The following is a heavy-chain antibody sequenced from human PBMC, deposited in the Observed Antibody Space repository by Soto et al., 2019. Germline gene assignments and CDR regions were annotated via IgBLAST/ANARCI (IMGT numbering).Heavy chain of an antibody. V-gene: IGHV1-24*01. CDR2: FDPEDGET. CDR1: RYTLTELS. J-gene: IGHJ6*02. Sequence: GASAKVSCKVSRYTLTELSMHWVRQAPGKGLEWVGGFDPEDGETIYAQKFQGRVTMAEVNFTDTAYMELSSLRSEDTVVYYCATDQKNYYYYGMDVWGQGTTVTVSS. CDR3: ATDQKNYYYYGMDV.